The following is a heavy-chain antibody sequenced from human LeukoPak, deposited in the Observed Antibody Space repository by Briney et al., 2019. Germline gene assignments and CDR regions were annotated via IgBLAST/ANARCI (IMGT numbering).Heavy chain of an antibody. V-gene: IGHV3-7*01. CDR3: ARVTRRQQLVPYYFDY. CDR1: GFTFSSYW. Sequence: GGSLRLSCAASGFTFSSYWISWVRQAPGKGLEWVANIKQDESEKYYVDSVKGRFTISRDNAKNSLYLQMNSLRAEDTAVYYCARVTRRQQLVPYYFDYWGQGTLVTVSS. CDR2: IKQDESEK. D-gene: IGHD6-13*01. J-gene: IGHJ4*02.